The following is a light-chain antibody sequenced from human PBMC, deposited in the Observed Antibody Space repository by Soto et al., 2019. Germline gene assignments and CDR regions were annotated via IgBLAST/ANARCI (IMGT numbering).Light chain of an antibody. Sequence: DIQMTQSPSSLSASVGDRVTSTCRANQSISTSLNWYQQKPGKAPKVLIYAASRLQSGVPSRFSGTGSGTYFILTIRSLHPEDFATYYLQQSYSTPLTSGQGTKLEIK. J-gene: IGKJ2*01. CDR2: AAS. CDR1: QSISTS. V-gene: IGKV1-39*01. CDR3: QQSYSTPLT.